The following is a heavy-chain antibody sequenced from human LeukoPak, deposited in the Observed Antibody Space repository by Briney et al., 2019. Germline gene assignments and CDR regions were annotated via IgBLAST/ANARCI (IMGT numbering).Heavy chain of an antibody. V-gene: IGHV3-7*01. CDR2: IKQDGSEK. CDR3: ATVAGRYYDFWSGNHRPGGFDP. J-gene: IGHJ5*02. Sequence: GGSLRLSCAASGFTFSSYWMSWVRQAPGKGLEWVANIKQDGSEKYYVDSVKARFTISRDNAKNSLYLQMNSLRAEDTAVYYCATVAGRYYDFWSGNHRPGGFDPWGQGTLVTVSS. CDR1: GFTFSSYW. D-gene: IGHD3-3*01.